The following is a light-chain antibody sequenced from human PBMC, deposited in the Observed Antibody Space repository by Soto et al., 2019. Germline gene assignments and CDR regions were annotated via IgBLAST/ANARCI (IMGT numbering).Light chain of an antibody. V-gene: IGLV3-21*02. CDR1: NSGRKS. Sequence: SYELTQPPSVLVAPGQTARITCGGNNSGRKSVHWYQQKTGQAPVLVVYDDSDRRSGIPERFSGSNSGNTATLTISRVEAGDEADYYCQVWDSSSDHVVFGGGTKVTVL. CDR3: QVWDSSSDHVV. CDR2: DDS. J-gene: IGLJ2*01.